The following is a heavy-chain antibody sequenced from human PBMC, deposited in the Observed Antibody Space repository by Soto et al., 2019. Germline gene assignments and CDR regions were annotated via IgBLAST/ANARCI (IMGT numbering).Heavy chain of an antibody. V-gene: IGHV3-49*04. Sequence: GGSLRLSCTASGFTFGDYAMSWVRQAPGKGLEWVGFIRSKAYGGTTEYAASVKGRFTISRDDSKSIAYLQMNSLKTEDTAVYYCTRALYYYDSSGYYYEEYYFDYWGQGTLVTVSS. CDR1: GFTFGDYA. D-gene: IGHD3-22*01. CDR3: TRALYYYDSSGYYYEEYYFDY. J-gene: IGHJ4*02. CDR2: IRSKAYGGTT.